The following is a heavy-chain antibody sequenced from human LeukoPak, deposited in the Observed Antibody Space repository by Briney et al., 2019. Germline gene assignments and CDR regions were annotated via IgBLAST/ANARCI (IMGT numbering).Heavy chain of an antibody. Sequence: SETLSLTCAVSGGSISSGGYSWSWIRQPPGKGLEGIGYIYYSGSTYYNPSLKSRVTISVDTSKNQFSLKLSSVTAADTAVYYCARARRGYRNAFDIWGQGTLVTVSS. CDR1: GGSISSGGYS. D-gene: IGHD3-16*01. J-gene: IGHJ4*02. CDR3: ARARRGYRNAFDI. V-gene: IGHV4-30-4*07. CDR2: IYYSGST.